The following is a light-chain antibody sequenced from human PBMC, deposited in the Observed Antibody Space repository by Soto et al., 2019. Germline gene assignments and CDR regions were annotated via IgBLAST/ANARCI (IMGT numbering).Light chain of an antibody. J-gene: IGKJ1*01. CDR3: QQYKDYTYT. V-gene: IGKV1-39*01. CDR1: QSISSY. CDR2: AAS. Sequence: DIQMTQSPSSLSASVGDRVTITCRASQSISSYLNWYQQKPGKAPKLLIYAASSLQSGVPSRFSGSGSVTEFTLTITSLQPDDFATYYCQQYKDYTYTFGQGTKVDIK.